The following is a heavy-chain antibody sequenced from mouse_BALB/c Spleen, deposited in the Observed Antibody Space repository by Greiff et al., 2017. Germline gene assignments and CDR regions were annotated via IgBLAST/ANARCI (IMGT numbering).Heavy chain of an antibody. CDR3: ARGGVYYAMDY. V-gene: IGHV2-9*02. Sequence: VQGVESGPGLVAPSQSLSITCTVSGFSLTSYGVHWVRQPPGKGLEWLGVIWAGGSTNYNSALMSRLSISKDNSKSQVFLKMNSLQTDDTAIYYCARGGVYYAMDYWGQGTSVTVSS. J-gene: IGHJ4*01. CDR1: GFSLTSYG. CDR2: IWAGGST.